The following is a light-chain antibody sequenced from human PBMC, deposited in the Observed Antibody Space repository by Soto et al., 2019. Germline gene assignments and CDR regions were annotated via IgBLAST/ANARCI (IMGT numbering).Light chain of an antibody. CDR2: SNN. Sequence: QSVLTQPPSASGTPGQRVTISCSGSSSKIGSNTVNWYQQLPGTAPKLLIYSNNQRPSGVPDRFSGSKSGTSASLAISGLQSEDEADYYCATWDDSLKGPVFGGGTQLTVL. V-gene: IGLV1-44*01. J-gene: IGLJ7*01. CDR1: SSKIGSNT. CDR3: ATWDDSLKGPV.